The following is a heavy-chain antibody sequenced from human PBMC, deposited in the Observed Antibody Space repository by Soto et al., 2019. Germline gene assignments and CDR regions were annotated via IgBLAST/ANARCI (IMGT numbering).Heavy chain of an antibody. Sequence: SETLSLTCTVSGGSVSSHTYYWSWIRQPPGKGLEWIGYIYYSGSTNYNPSLKSRVTISVDTSKNQFSLKLSSVTAADTAVYYCASRPYSGSLTGYYYGMDVWGQGTTVTVSS. J-gene: IGHJ6*02. CDR3: ASRPYSGSLTGYYYGMDV. CDR1: GGSVSSHTYY. CDR2: IYYSGST. D-gene: IGHD1-26*01. V-gene: IGHV4-61*01.